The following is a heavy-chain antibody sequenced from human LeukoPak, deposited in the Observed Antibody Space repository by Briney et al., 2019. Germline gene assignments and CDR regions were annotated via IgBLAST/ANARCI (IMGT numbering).Heavy chain of an antibody. CDR1: GYTFTSYG. Sequence: ASVKVSCKASGYTFTSYGISWVRQAPGQGLEWMGWISAYNGNTNYAQKLQGRVTITTDTSTSTAYMELRRLRSDDTAVYYCATDLYYYDGSGYGDAFDIWGQGTMVTVSS. J-gene: IGHJ3*02. CDR2: ISAYNGNT. D-gene: IGHD3-22*01. CDR3: ATDLYYYDGSGYGDAFDI. V-gene: IGHV1-18*01.